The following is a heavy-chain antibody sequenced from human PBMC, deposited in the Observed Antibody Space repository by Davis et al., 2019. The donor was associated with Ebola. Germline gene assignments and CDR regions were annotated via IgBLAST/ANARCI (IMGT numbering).Heavy chain of an antibody. D-gene: IGHD3-10*01. CDR3: ARDESVTMVQGVITYYYYGMDV. J-gene: IGHJ6*02. Sequence: GESLKISCAASGFTFSSYAMSWVRQAPGKGLEWVSAISGSGGSTYYADSVKGRFTISRDNSKNTLYLQMNSLRAEDTAVYYCARDESVTMVQGVITYYYYGMDVWGQGTTVTVSS. CDR1: GFTFSSYA. V-gene: IGHV3-23*01. CDR2: ISGSGGST.